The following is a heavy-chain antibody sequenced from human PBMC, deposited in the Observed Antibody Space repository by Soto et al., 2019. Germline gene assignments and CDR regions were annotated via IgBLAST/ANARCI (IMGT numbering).Heavy chain of an antibody. D-gene: IGHD3-16*01. J-gene: IGHJ3*02. CDR1: GGSISSSSYY. Sequence: QLQLQESGPGLVKPSETLSLTCTVSGGSISSSSYYWGWIRQPPGKGLEWIGSIYYSGSTYYNPSLKSRVTISVDTSKNQSSLKLSSVTAADTAVYYCAAWGFRGDAFDIWGQGTMVTVSS. V-gene: IGHV4-39*01. CDR3: AAWGFRGDAFDI. CDR2: IYYSGST.